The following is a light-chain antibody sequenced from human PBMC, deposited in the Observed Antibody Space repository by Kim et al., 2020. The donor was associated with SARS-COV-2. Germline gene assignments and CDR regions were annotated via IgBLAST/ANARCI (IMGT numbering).Light chain of an antibody. Sequence: SYELTQPPSVSVAPGKTARITCGGNNIGDRSVHWYQQKPGQAPVLVIYYDSDRPSGIPERFSGSNSGNTATLTISRVEAGDEADYYCQVWHSSSDHYVFG. CDR1: NIGDRS. J-gene: IGLJ1*01. CDR2: YDS. V-gene: IGLV3-21*04. CDR3: QVWHSSSDHYV.